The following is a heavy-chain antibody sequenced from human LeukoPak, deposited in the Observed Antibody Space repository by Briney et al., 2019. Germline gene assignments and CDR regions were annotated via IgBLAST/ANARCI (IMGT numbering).Heavy chain of an antibody. V-gene: IGHV3-48*02. CDR1: GFTFSSYS. CDR2: ISSSRGTI. CDR3: ARGNYSYYGLDV. Sequence: GGSLRLSCAASGFTFSSYSMNWVRQAPGKGLEWVSYISSSRGTIYYADSVKGRFTISRDNAKNSLYLQMNSLRDEDTAVYYCARGNYSYYGLDVWGQGTTVTVSS. J-gene: IGHJ6*02.